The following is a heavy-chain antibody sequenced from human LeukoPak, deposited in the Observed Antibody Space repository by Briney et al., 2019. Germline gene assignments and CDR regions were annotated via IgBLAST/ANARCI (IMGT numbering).Heavy chain of an antibody. D-gene: IGHD6-19*01. V-gene: IGHV3-33*01. CDR2: IWYDGSNK. J-gene: IGHJ4*02. CDR3: ASPISGWYD. CDR1: GFTFSSYG. Sequence: GGSLRLSCAASGFTFSSYGMHWVRQAPGKGLEWVAVIWYDGSNKYYADSVKGRFTISRDNSKNTLYLQMNSLRAEDTAVYYCASPISGWYDWGQGTLVTVSS.